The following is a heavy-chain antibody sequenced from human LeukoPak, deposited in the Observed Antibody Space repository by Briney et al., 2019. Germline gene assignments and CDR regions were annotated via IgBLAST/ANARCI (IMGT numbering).Heavy chain of an antibody. V-gene: IGHV3-7*01. Sequence: GRSLRLSCAASGFTFSSYGMHWVRQAPGKGLEWVANIKQEGSEKDYVDSVKGRFTISRDNAKNSLYLQMNSLRSEDTAVYYCAREPPGGYSSSWYLTTYFQHWGQGTLVTVSS. CDR3: AREPPGGYSSSWYLTTYFQH. J-gene: IGHJ1*01. CDR2: IKQEGSEK. D-gene: IGHD6-13*01. CDR1: GFTFSSYG.